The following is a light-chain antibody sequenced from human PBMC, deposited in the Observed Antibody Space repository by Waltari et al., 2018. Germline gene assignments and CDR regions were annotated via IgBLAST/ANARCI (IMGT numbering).Light chain of an antibody. Sequence: EIVLTQSPGTLSLSPGEGATLSCRTSQTIRTTYLAWYQQKPGQAPTLLIYGTFSRATGIPDRFTGSGSGTDFSLTISRLEPEDFATYYCQQYDISPLTVGGGTKVEIK. J-gene: IGKJ4*01. V-gene: IGKV3-20*01. CDR1: QTIRTTY. CDR3: QQYDISPLT. CDR2: GTF.